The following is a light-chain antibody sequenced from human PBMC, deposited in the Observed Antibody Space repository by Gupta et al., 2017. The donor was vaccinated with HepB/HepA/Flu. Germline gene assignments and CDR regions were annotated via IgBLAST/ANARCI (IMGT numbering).Light chain of an antibody. CDR2: KDS. Sequence: SYELTQPPSVSVSPGQTARITCSGDALPKQYAYWYQQKPGQAPVLVIYKDSERPSGIPERFSGSSSGTTVTLTISGVQAEDEADYYCQSADSSGTGWVFGGGTKLTVL. CDR1: ALPKQY. J-gene: IGLJ3*02. CDR3: QSADSSGTGWV. V-gene: IGLV3-25*03.